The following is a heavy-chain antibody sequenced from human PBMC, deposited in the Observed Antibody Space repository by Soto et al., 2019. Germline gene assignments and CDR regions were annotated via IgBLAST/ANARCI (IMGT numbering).Heavy chain of an antibody. CDR1: GFTVSSNY. V-gene: IGHV3-66*01. J-gene: IGHJ6*02. CDR3: ARDPPYYDFRLAV. Sequence: PGGSLRLSCAASGFTVSSNYMSWVRPAPGKGLEWVSLIYSGGSTYYADSVKGRFTISRDNSKNTLYLQMNSLRAEDTAVYYCARDPPYYDFRLAVWGQGTTVTVSS. CDR2: IYSGGST. D-gene: IGHD3-3*01.